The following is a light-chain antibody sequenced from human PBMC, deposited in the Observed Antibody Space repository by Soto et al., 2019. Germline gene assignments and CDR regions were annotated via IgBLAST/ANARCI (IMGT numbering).Light chain of an antibody. Sequence: DIHMTQSPSSVSASVGDRVSITCRASQGIATWLAWYQQKPGKAPKLLIYAATNLQSGVPSRFSGSGSGTDFTLTISSLQPEDCATYFCQQADTVRFTFGPGTKVEVK. CDR3: QQADTVRFT. CDR1: QGIATW. CDR2: AAT. J-gene: IGKJ3*01. V-gene: IGKV1D-12*01.